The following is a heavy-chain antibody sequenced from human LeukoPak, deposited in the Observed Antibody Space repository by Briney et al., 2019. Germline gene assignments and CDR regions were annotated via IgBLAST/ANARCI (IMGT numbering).Heavy chain of an antibody. CDR3: ARELPPVMKYYFDY. D-gene: IGHD4-11*01. Sequence: QSGGSLRLSCAASGFPFSSYRMHGLPQAPGKGLEGVAVIWVDGSNEYYADAVKGRFTISRDNSKSTLYLQMDSLRAEDTAVYYCARELPPVMKYYFDYWGQGTLVTVSS. V-gene: IGHV3-33*08. CDR1: GFPFSSYR. J-gene: IGHJ4*02. CDR2: IWVDGSNE.